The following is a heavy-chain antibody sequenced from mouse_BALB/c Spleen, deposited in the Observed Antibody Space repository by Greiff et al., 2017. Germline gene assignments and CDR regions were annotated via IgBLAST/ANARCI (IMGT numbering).Heavy chain of an antibody. Sequence: EVQLQQSGPELMKPGASVKISCKASGYSFTSYYMHWVKQSHGKSLEWIGYIDPFNGGTSYNHNFKGKATLTVDKSSSTVYMHLSSLTSEDSAVYYCAKGDYYGSSYWYFDVWGAGTTVTVSS. D-gene: IGHD1-1*01. CDR3: AKGDYYGSSYWYFDV. J-gene: IGHJ1*01. CDR1: GYSFTSYY. V-gene: IGHV1S135*01. CDR2: IDPFNGGT.